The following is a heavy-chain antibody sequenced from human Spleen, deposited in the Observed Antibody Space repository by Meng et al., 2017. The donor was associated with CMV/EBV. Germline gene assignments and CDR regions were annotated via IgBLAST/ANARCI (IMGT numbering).Heavy chain of an antibody. CDR2: IGAYKGDT. CDR1: GYNFMNYG. V-gene: IGHV1-18*01. CDR3: ARGDTGGFDP. J-gene: IGHJ5*02. Sequence: KGYCKASGYNFMNYGICWVRQAPGRGLEWMGWIGAYKGDTNYAQKFQGRITMTTDTSTATAYMELRSLRSDDTAVYYCARGDTGGFDPWGQGTLVTVSS.